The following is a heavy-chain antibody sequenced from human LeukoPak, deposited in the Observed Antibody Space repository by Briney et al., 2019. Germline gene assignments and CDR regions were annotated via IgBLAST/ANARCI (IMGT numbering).Heavy chain of an antibody. CDR2: ISWNSGSI. J-gene: IGHJ6*03. V-gene: IGHV3-9*01. D-gene: IGHD6-6*01. CDR1: GFTFDDYA. CDR3: AKLGSSSSGRVSMDV. Sequence: GESLRLSCAASGFTFDDYAMHWVRQAPGKGLEWVSGISWNSGSIGYADSVKGRFTISRDNAKNSLYLQMNSLRAEDTALYYCAKLGSSSSGRVSMDVWGKGTTVTVSS.